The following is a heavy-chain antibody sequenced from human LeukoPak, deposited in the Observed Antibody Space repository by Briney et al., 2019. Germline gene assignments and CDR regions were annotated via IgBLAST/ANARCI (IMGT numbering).Heavy chain of an antibody. D-gene: IGHD6-13*01. V-gene: IGHV4-59*01. CDR2: ISNSGIT. CDR3: ARSGGYSSSWSL. CDR1: GGSISTYY. Sequence: PSETLSLTCTVSGGSISTYYWNWIRQPPGKGLEWIGYISNSGITTYNPSLKSRVTISVDSSKSQFSLKLNSVTAADTAVYYWARSGGYSSSWSLWGQGTLVTVSS. J-gene: IGHJ4*02.